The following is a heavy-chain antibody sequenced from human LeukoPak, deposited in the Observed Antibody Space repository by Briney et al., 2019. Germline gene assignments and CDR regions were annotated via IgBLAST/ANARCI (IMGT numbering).Heavy chain of an antibody. Sequence: GGSLRLSCAASGFTFRSYWMHWVRQVPGKGLVWVSRIHSDGSSTTYADSVKGRFSIPRDNAKNTLYLQMNSLRAEDTAVYYCARQYCGGGSCYSFLAFDIWGQGTMVTVSS. CDR3: ARQYCGGGSCYSFLAFDI. CDR2: IHSDGSST. J-gene: IGHJ3*02. V-gene: IGHV3-74*01. CDR1: GFTFRSYW. D-gene: IGHD2-15*01.